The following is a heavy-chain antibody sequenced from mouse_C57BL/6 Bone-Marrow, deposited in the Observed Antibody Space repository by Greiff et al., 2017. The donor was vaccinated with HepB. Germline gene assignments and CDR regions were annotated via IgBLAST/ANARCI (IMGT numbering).Heavy chain of an antibody. CDR2: INPSSGYT. J-gene: IGHJ1*03. V-gene: IGHV1-4*01. CDR1: GYTFTSYT. Sequence: VQLQQSGAELARPGASVKMSCKASGYTFTSYTMHWVKQRPGQGLEWIGYINPSSGYTKYNQKFKDKATLTADKSSSTACMQLSSLTSEDSAVYYCARPYGNFYWYFDVWGTGTTVTVSS. CDR3: ARPYGNFYWYFDV. D-gene: IGHD2-1*01.